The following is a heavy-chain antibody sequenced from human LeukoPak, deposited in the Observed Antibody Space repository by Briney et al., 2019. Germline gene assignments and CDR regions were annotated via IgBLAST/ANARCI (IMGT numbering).Heavy chain of an antibody. D-gene: IGHD1-26*01. J-gene: IGHJ5*02. CDR3: ARARSAATTLWFDP. CDR2: ISYSGST. V-gene: IGHV4-59*01. CDR1: GGSISSYY. Sequence: KPSETLSLTCTVSGGSISSYYWSWIRQPPGKGLEWIAYISYSGSTNYNPSLKSRVTISVETSKNQFSLKLSSVTAADTAVYYCARARSAATTLWFDPWGQGTLVTVSS.